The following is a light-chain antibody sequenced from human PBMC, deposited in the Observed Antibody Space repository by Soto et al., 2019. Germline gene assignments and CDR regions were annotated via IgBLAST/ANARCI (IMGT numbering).Light chain of an antibody. CDR3: QKYSRTPRT. J-gene: IGKJ1*01. CDR1: QDISDH. CDR2: EAS. V-gene: IGKV1-27*01. Sequence: DFQMTQSPSSLSASVGDRVTITCRASQDISDHLAWYQHKPGKVPKLLIYEASTLQSGVPSRFSGGGFGTDFTLTISSLQPEDGATYYCQKYSRTPRTFGEGTKVELK.